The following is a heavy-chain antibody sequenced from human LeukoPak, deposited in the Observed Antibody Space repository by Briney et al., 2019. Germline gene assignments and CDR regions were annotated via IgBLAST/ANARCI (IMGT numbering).Heavy chain of an antibody. CDR3: TRSYSGSYSFRYYYYMDV. CDR2: IRSKANSYAT. CDR1: GFTFSGSA. J-gene: IGHJ6*03. V-gene: IGHV3-73*01. Sequence: PSETLRLSCAASGFTFSGSAMHWVRQASGKGLEWVGRIRSKANSYATAYAASVKGRFTISRDDSKNTAYLQMNSLKTEDTAVYYCTRSYSGSYSFRYYYYMDVWGKGTTVTVSS. D-gene: IGHD1-26*01.